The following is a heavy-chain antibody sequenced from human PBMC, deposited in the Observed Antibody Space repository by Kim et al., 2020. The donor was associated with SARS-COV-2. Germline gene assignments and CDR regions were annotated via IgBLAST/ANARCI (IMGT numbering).Heavy chain of an antibody. CDR3: ARVQFITGTTWPYYYYGMDV. J-gene: IGHJ6*02. CDR2: MNPNSGNT. CDR1: GYTFTSYD. Sequence: ASVKVSCKASGYTFTSYDINWVRQATGQGLEWMGWMNPNSGNTGYAQKFQGRVTMTRNTSISTAYMELSSLRSEDTAVYYCARVQFITGTTWPYYYYGMDVWGQGTTVTVSS. V-gene: IGHV1-8*01. D-gene: IGHD1-7*01.